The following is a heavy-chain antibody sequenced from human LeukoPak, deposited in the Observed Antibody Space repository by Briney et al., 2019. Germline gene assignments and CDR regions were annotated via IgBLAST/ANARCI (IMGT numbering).Heavy chain of an antibody. Sequence: ASVTVSCTASGYTFTGYYMHWVRQAPGQGLEWMGWINPNSGGTNYAQKFQGRVTMTRDTSISTAYMELSRLRSDDTGVYYCARDRITGTVDWFDPWGQGTLVTVSS. CDR3: ARDRITGTVDWFDP. CDR1: GYTFTGYY. D-gene: IGHD1-20*01. J-gene: IGHJ5*02. CDR2: INPNSGGT. V-gene: IGHV1-2*02.